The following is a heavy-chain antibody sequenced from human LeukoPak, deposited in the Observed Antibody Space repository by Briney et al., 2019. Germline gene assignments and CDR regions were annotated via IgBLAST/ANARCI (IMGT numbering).Heavy chain of an antibody. CDR2: IYWDDNK. J-gene: IGHJ4*02. D-gene: IGHD4-17*01. CDR1: GFSLRTTGVG. V-gene: IGHV2-5*02. Sequence: SGPTLVNPTQTLTLTCTFSGFSLRTTGVGVGWVRQPPGKAGESNAPIYWDDNKLYSPYLRSRVTITKDTSKNQVVLTMTNMAPVDTATYYCAHYGDYRFLYYFDHWGQGALVTVSS. CDR3: AHYGDYRFLYYFDH.